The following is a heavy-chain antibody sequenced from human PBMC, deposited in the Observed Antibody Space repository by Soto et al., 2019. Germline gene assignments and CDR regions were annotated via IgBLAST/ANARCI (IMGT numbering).Heavy chain of an antibody. CDR1: GDTFTNCY. CDR3: AKNGQPPYYYYGLDV. Sequence: ASVKVSCKASGDTFTNCYLHWVRQAPGQGLEWMGWISGYNGDTNYAQKFQDRVSMTIDTSTGTAYMELRSLTSDDTAIYYCAKNGQPPYYYYGLDVWGQGTKVTVSS. CDR2: ISGYNGDT. D-gene: IGHD2-8*01. V-gene: IGHV1-18*04. J-gene: IGHJ6*02.